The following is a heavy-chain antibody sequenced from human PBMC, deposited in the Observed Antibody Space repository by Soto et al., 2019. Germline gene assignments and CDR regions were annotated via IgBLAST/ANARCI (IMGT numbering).Heavy chain of an antibody. CDR1: GYTFTSYD. V-gene: IGHV1-8*01. Sequence: ASVNVSCKASGYTFTSYDINWVRQATGQGLEWMGWMNPNSGNTGYAQKFQGRVTMTRNTSISTAYMELSSLRSEDTAVYYCARVPHYDILTGYYMAAFDIWGQGTMVTVSS. CDR2: MNPNSGNT. CDR3: ARVPHYDILTGYYMAAFDI. D-gene: IGHD3-9*01. J-gene: IGHJ3*02.